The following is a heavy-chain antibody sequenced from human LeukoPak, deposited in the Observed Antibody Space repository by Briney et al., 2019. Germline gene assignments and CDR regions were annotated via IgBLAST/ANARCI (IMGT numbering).Heavy chain of an antibody. Sequence: SETLSLTCAVYGGSFSGYYWSWIRQPPGKGLEWIGEINHSGSTNYNPSLKSRVTISVDTSKNQFSLKLSSVTAADTAVYYCARGVKYYDFWSGPPHYYYYMGVWGKGTTVTVSS. D-gene: IGHD3-3*01. J-gene: IGHJ6*03. CDR2: INHSGST. CDR3: ARGVKYYDFWSGPPHYYYYMGV. CDR1: GGSFSGYY. V-gene: IGHV4-34*01.